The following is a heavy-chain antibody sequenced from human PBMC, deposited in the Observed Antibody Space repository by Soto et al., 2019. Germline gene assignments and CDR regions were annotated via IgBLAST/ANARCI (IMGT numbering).Heavy chain of an antibody. CDR3: AHILGGSGWNEGYFDF. CDR2: IYWDDDK. V-gene: IGHV2-5*02. Sequence: QITLKESGPTLVEPTEALALTCSFSGLSLTSSPKGVAWFRQPLGKALEWLVVIYWDDDKRYNPSLKNRITITKDTATHEVALTMTDMEPKDTATYFCAHILGGSGWNEGYFDFWGQGILVTVS. CDR1: GLSLTSSPKG. J-gene: IGHJ4*02. D-gene: IGHD1-1*01.